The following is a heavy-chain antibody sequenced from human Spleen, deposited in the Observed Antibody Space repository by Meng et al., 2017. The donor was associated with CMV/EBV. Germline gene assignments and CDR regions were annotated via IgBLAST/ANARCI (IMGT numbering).Heavy chain of an antibody. CDR2: INSDGSST. D-gene: IGHD3-22*01. J-gene: IGHJ4*02. Sequence: GESLKISCTASGFTFSSYWMHWVRQAPGKGLVWVSRINSDGSSTSYADSVKGRFTISRDNAKNTLYLQMNSLRAEDTAVYYCVRVNRGYYGLYFDYWGQGTLVTVSS. V-gene: IGHV3-74*01. CDR3: VRVNRGYYGLYFDY. CDR1: GFTFSSYW.